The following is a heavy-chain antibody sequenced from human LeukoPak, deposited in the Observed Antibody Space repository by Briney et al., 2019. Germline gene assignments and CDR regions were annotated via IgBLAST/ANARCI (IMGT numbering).Heavy chain of an antibody. Sequence: SETLSLTCAVYGGSFSGYYWSWIRQPPGKGLEWIGEINHSGSTNYNPSLKSRVTISEDTSKKQFSLKLSSVTAADTAVYYCVTYYFDSSGPKKNYWGQGTLVTVSS. J-gene: IGHJ4*02. V-gene: IGHV4-34*01. D-gene: IGHD3-22*01. CDR3: VTYYFDSSGPKKNY. CDR1: GGSFSGYY. CDR2: INHSGST.